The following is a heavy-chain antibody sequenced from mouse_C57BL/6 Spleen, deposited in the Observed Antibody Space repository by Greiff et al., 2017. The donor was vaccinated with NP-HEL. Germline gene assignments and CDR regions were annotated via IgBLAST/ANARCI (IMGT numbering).Heavy chain of an antibody. CDR2: IYPRSGNT. J-gene: IGHJ2*01. V-gene: IGHV1-81*01. CDR1: GYTFTSYG. Sequence: QVQLQQSGAELARPGASVKLSCKASGYTFTSYGISWVKQRTGQGLEWIGEIYPRSGNTYYNEKFKGKATLTADKSSSTAYMELRSLTSEDSAVYFCALYSDGSSYLFDDWGQGTTLTVSS. D-gene: IGHD1-1*01. CDR3: ALYSDGSSYLFDD.